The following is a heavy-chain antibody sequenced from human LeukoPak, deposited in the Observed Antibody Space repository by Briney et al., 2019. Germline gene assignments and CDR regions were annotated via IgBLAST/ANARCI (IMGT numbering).Heavy chain of an antibody. CDR2: IGDSGDKS. CDR3: AKGRALWTYDFDS. Sequence: GGSLRLSCAASGFTFSRYAMTWVRRAPGKGLEWVSTIGDSGDKSYYPDSVKGRFTISRDLSKDALFLEMHNLRAEDTAVYYCAKGRALWTYDFDSWGQGTLVTVSS. V-gene: IGHV3-23*01. D-gene: IGHD3/OR15-3a*01. CDR1: GFTFSRYA. J-gene: IGHJ4*02.